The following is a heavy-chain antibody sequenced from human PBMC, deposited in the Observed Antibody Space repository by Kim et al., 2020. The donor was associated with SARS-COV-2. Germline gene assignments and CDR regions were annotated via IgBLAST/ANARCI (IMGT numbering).Heavy chain of an antibody. CDR3: ASTPGRVDTDYYYYYGMDV. D-gene: IGHD5-18*01. Sequence: ASVKVSCKASGYTFTGYYMHWVRQAPGQGLEWMGRINPNSGGTNYAQKFQGRVTMTRDTSISTAYMELSRLRSDDTAVYYCASTPGRVDTDYYYYYGMDVWGQGTTVTVSS. J-gene: IGHJ6*02. CDR1: GYTFTGYY. CDR2: INPNSGGT. V-gene: IGHV1-2*06.